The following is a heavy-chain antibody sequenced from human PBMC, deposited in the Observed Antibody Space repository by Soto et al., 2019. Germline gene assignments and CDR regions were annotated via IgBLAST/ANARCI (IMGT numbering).Heavy chain of an antibody. V-gene: IGHV1-18*04. CDR3: TREAGWQRMVPYD. CDR2: ISAFNGDT. D-gene: IGHD6-25*01. CDR1: GYSFSSYF. Sequence: QVLLVQSGAEVKRPGASVKVSCKASGYSFSSYFIHWVRQVPGQGLEWLGWISAFNGDTQYAQTMKGRLTVTTDTSTTTVHMELRSLTPADTAVYYCTREAGWQRMVPYDWGQGTLVTVS. J-gene: IGHJ4*02.